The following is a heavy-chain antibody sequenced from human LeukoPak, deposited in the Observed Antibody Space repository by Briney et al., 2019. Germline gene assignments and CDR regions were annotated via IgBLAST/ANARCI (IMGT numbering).Heavy chain of an antibody. V-gene: IGHV3-21*05. CDR3: AREYNSRATFDY. CDR2: IHSSGDYI. J-gene: IGHJ4*02. D-gene: IGHD1-20*01. Sequence: PGGSLRLSCAASASGVAFTSHSMNWVRQAPGKGLEWISYIHSSGDYIFYADSVKGRFTVSRDNARSSLYLQMNSLRAEDTAIYYCAREYNSRATFDYWGQGTLVTVSS. CDR1: ASGVAFTSHS.